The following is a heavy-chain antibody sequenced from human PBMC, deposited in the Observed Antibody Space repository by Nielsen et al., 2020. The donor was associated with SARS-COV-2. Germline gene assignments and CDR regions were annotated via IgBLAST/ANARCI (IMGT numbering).Heavy chain of an antibody. V-gene: IGHV4-39*01. D-gene: IGHD2-15*01. Sequence: SETLSLTCTVSGGSVSSGSYYWSWIRQPPGKGLEWIGSIYYSGSTYYNPSLKSRVTISVDTSKNQFSLKLSSVTAADTAVYYCAAFQRGYCSGGSCYSRDYWGQGTLVTVSS. CDR1: GGSVSSGSYY. CDR3: AAFQRGYCSGGSCYSRDY. CDR2: IYYSGST. J-gene: IGHJ4*02.